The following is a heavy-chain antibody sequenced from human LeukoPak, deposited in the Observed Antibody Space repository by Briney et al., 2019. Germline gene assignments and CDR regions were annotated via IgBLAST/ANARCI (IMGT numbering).Heavy chain of an antibody. Sequence: ASVKVSCKASGGTFSSYAISWVRQAPGQGLGWMGGIIPIFGTANYAQKFQGRVTITADESTSTAYMELSSLRSEDTAVYYCARVVYYYDSSGHKSKFDPWGQGTLVTVSS. CDR2: IIPIFGTA. J-gene: IGHJ5*02. CDR3: ARVVYYYDSSGHKSKFDP. CDR1: GGTFSSYA. D-gene: IGHD3-22*01. V-gene: IGHV1-69*13.